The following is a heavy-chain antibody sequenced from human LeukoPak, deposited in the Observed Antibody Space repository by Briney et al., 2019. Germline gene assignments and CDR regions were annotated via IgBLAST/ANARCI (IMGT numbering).Heavy chain of an antibody. CDR2: ISSSGSSI. D-gene: IGHD5-18*01. V-gene: IGHV3-48*03. J-gene: IGHJ3*02. CDR1: GFTFSNYE. Sequence: QPGGSLRLSCAASGFTFSNYEMNWVRQAPGKGLEWVSYISSSGSSIYYADSVKGRFTISRDNAKNSLYLQMNSLRAEDTAVYYCARDQARIQLWSDAFDIWGQGTMVTVSS. CDR3: ARDQARIQLWSDAFDI.